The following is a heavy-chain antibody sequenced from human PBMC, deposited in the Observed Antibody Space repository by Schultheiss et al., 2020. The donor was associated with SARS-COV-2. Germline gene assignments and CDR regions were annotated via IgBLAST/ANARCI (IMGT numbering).Heavy chain of an antibody. D-gene: IGHD6-6*01. J-gene: IGHJ4*02. CDR3: AREGPVSGTSGSID. CDR2: ISGSGGST. CDR1: GFTFSSYA. Sequence: GGSLRLSCAASGFTFSSYAMTWVRQAPGKGLEWVSAISGSGGSTYYADSVKGRFTISRDNSKNTLYLQMNSLRPEDTAVYYCAREGPVSGTSGSIDWGQGTLVTVSS. V-gene: IGHV3-23*01.